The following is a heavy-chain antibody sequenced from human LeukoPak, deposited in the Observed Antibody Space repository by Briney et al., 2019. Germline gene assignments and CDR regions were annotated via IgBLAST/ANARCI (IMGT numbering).Heavy chain of an antibody. Sequence: GGSLRLSCAASGFSFSSYAMSWVRQAPGKGLEWVSSISASGASTYYADSVKGRLTVSRDSSKNTLYLQMNSLRAEDTALYYCARREDNCLFCDALDIWGQGTMVTVSS. CDR3: ARREDNCLFCDALDI. D-gene: IGHD2-15*01. CDR1: GFSFSSYA. V-gene: IGHV3-23*01. CDR2: ISASGAST. J-gene: IGHJ3*02.